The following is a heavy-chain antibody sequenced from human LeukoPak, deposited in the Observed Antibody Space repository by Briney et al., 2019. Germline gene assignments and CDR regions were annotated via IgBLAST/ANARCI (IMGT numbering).Heavy chain of an antibody. CDR1: GFTFSDYY. Sequence: PGGSLRLSCAASGFTFSDYYMSWIRQAPGKGLEWVSYISSSGSTIYYADSVKGRFTISRDNAKNSLYLQMNSLRAEDTAVYYCARDSNLGRHLEWLGLRSKDYGMDVWGQGTTVTVSS. J-gene: IGHJ6*02. CDR3: ARDSNLGRHLEWLGLRSKDYGMDV. V-gene: IGHV3-11*01. D-gene: IGHD3-3*01. CDR2: ISSSGSTI.